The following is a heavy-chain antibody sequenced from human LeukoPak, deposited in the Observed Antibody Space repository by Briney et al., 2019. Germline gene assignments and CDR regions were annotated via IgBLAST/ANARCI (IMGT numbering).Heavy chain of an antibody. Sequence: SQTLSLTCTVSGGSISSGGYYWSWIRQHPGKGLEWIGYIYYSGSTYYNPSLKSRVTISVDTSKNQFSLKLSSVTAADTAVYYCARVLMITFGGVIVPNWFDPWGREPWSPSPQ. CDR2: IYYSGST. CDR1: GGSISSGGYY. CDR3: ARVLMITFGGVIVPNWFDP. V-gene: IGHV4-31*03. D-gene: IGHD3-16*02. J-gene: IGHJ5*02.